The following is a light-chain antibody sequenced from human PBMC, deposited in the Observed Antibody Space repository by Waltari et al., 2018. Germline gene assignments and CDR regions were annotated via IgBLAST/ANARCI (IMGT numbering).Light chain of an antibody. CDR1: SSDIGTYNL. CDR3: CSYAGSNTWV. V-gene: IGLV2-23*01. CDR2: EDN. Sequence: QSALTQPASVSGSPGQSITISCTGTSSDIGTYNLVSWYQQHPGKAPKLIIYEDNKRPSGVSNRFSGSKSGNTASLTLSGLQAEDEADYYCCSYAGSNTWVFGGGTKLTVL. J-gene: IGLJ3*02.